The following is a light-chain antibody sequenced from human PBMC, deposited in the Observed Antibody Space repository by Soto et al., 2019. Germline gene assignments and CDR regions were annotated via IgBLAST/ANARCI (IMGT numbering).Light chain of an antibody. Sequence: DIQMTQSPSSLSVSVGDRVTITCRASQGIGRSLGWFQQKPGKAPKPLIYAASTLQVGVPSRFSSSGSGTDFTLTISSLQPEDFATYYCQQYSTYPRTFGQGTTVEIK. V-gene: IGKV1-16*01. CDR2: AAS. CDR3: QQYSTYPRT. CDR1: QGIGRS. J-gene: IGKJ1*01.